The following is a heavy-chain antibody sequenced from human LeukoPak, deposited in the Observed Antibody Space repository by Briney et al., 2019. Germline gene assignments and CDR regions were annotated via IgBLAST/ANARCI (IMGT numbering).Heavy chain of an antibody. CDR2: INAGNGNT. CDR3: ARDLSPNYYDSSGYYTPGNY. J-gene: IGHJ4*02. V-gene: IGHV1-3*01. Sequence: ASVKVSCKASGYTFTSYAMHWVRQAPGQRLGWMGWINAGNGNTKYSQKFQGRVTITRDTSASTAYMELSSLRSEGTAVYYCARDLSPNYYDSSGYYTPGNYWGQGTLVTVSS. CDR1: GYTFTSYA. D-gene: IGHD3-22*01.